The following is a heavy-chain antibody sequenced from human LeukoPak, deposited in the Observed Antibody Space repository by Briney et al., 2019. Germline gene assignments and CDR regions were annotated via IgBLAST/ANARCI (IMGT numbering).Heavy chain of an antibody. D-gene: IGHD3-10*01. J-gene: IGHJ5*02. CDR1: GYTFTVYG. Sequence: ASVNVSCTASGYTFTVYGISWVRQAPGQGGEGMGWISAYNGNTNYAQKLQGRVTMTTDTTTSTAYMELRSLRSDDTAVYYCARSLGHYYGSGSYWYWFDPWGQGTLVTVSS. CDR2: ISAYNGNT. CDR3: ARSLGHYYGSGSYWYWFDP. V-gene: IGHV1-18*04.